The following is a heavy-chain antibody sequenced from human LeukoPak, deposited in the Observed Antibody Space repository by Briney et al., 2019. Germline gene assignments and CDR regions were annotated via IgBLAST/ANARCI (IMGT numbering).Heavy chain of an antibody. V-gene: IGHV3-48*04. D-gene: IGHD1-26*01. Sequence: GGSLRLSCAASGFTFSSYSMNWVRQAPGKGLEWVSYISSSSSTIYYADSVKGRFTISRDNAKNSLYLQLNSLRAEDTAVYYCARVRVQWELLTAFDYWGQGTLVTVSS. CDR3: ARVRVQWELLTAFDY. CDR2: ISSSSSTI. J-gene: IGHJ4*02. CDR1: GFTFSSYS.